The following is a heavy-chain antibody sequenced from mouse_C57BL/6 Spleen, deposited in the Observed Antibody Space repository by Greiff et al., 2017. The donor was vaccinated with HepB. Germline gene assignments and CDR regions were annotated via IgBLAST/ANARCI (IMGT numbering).Heavy chain of an antibody. CDR1: GFTFNTYA. CDR2: IRSKSSNYAT. J-gene: IGHJ4*01. CDR3: VREGMITTVVAAYYAMDY. D-gene: IGHD1-1*01. V-gene: IGHV10-3*01. Sequence: EVQLVESGGGLVQPKGSLKLSCAASGFTFNTYAIHWVRQAPGKGLEWVARIRSKSSNYATYYADSVKDRFTISRDDSQSMLYLQMNNLKTEDTAMYYCVREGMITTVVAAYYAMDYWGQGTSVTVSS.